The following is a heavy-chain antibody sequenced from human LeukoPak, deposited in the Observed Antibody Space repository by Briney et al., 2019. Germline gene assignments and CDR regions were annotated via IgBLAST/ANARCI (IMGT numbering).Heavy chain of an antibody. CDR3: ARVGYSSSYFDY. D-gene: IGHD6-13*01. V-gene: IGHV3-33*01. CDR1: GFTFSSYG. Sequence: GGSLRLSCAASGFTFSSYGMHWVRQAPGKGLEWVAVIWYDGSNKYYADSVKGRFTISRDNSKNTLYLQMNSLRAEDTAVYYCARVGYSSSYFDYWGQGTLVTVSS. J-gene: IGHJ4*02. CDR2: IWYDGSNK.